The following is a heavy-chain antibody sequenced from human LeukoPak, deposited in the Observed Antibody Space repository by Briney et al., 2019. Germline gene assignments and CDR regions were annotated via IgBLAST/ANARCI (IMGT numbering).Heavy chain of an antibody. CDR3: VKEDHYGDYVQIDH. V-gene: IGHV3-23*01. Sequence: GGSLRLSCAASGFSFGRSVMSWVRQAPGKGLEWVSAITADGGGTNHADPVKGRFTISRDNSKSTLYLQMNSLRAEDTAVYYCVKEDHYGDYVQIDHWGQGTLVTVSS. CDR2: ITADGGGT. J-gene: IGHJ4*02. D-gene: IGHD4-17*01. CDR1: GFSFGRSV.